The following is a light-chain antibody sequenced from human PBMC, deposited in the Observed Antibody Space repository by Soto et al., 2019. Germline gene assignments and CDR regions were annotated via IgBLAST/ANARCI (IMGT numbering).Light chain of an antibody. CDR2: SDD. CDR3: AAWDDNLNGPL. V-gene: IGLV1-44*01. J-gene: IGLJ3*02. CDR1: NPNIGRYS. Sequence: QSVLTQPPSLSGTPGQRVTISCSGTNPNIGRYSLNCYQHFPGTAPKILIYSDDERPSGVPDRFSGSKSGTSASLAISGLQSEDEAEYYCAAWDDNLNGPLFGGGTKVTVL.